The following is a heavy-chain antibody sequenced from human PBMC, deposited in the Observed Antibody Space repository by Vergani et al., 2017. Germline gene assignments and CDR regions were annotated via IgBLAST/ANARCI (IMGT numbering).Heavy chain of an antibody. CDR3: ARGGGELRYFDWLKNGMDV. Sequence: QVQLQQWGAGLLKPSETLSLTCAVYGGSFSGYYWSWIRQPPGKGLEWIGETNHSGSTNYNPSLKSRVTISVDTSKNQFSLKLSSVTAADTAVYYCARGGGELRYFDWLKNGMDVWGQGTTVTVSS. J-gene: IGHJ6*02. CDR2: TNHSGST. CDR1: GGSFSGYY. V-gene: IGHV4-34*01. D-gene: IGHD3-9*01.